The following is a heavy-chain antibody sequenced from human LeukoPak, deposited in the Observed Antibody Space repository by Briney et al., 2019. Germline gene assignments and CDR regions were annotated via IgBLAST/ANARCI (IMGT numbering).Heavy chain of an antibody. CDR2: IYYSGST. J-gene: IGHJ3*02. Sequence: PWETLSLTCTVSGGSISSYYWSWIRQPTGKGLEWIGYIYYSGSTNYNPSLKSRVTISVDTSKNQFSLKLSSVTAADTAVYYCARHVAEAFDIWGQGTMVTVSS. D-gene: IGHD6-13*01. CDR1: GGSISSYY. V-gene: IGHV4-59*01. CDR3: ARHVAEAFDI.